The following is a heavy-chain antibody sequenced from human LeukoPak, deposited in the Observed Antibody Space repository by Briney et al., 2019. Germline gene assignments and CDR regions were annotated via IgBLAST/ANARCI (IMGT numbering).Heavy chain of an antibody. CDR1: GGSISSSSYY. CDR3: ARREELSSSSYFDY. V-gene: IGHV4-39*01. Sequence: SGTLSLTYTVSGGSISSSSYYWGWIRQPPGKGLEWIGSIYYSGSTYYNPSLKSRVTISVDTSKNQFSPKLSSVTAADTAVYYCARREELSSSSYFDYWGQGTLVTVSS. CDR2: IYYSGST. D-gene: IGHD6-6*01. J-gene: IGHJ4*02.